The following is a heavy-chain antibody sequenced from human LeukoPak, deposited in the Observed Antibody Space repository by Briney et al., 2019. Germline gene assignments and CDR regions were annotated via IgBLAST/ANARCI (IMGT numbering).Heavy chain of an antibody. CDR3: YRGPAAAGTGVIDY. Sequence: ASVKVSCKASGYTFTGYYTHWVRQAPGQRLEWMGWINPNSGGTNYAQKFQGRVTMTRDTSISTAYMELSRLRSDDTAVYYCYRGPAAAGTGVIDYWGQGTLVSVSS. D-gene: IGHD6-13*01. J-gene: IGHJ4*02. CDR1: GYTFTGYY. CDR2: INPNSGGT. V-gene: IGHV1-2*02.